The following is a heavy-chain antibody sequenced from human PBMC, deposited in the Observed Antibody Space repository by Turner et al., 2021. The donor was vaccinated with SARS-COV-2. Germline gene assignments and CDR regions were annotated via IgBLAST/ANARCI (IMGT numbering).Heavy chain of an antibody. CDR3: AMDSGWTHEY. CDR1: GLTFSTYG. Sequence: EVQLLESGGGLVQPGGFLRLSCVASGLTFSTYGVSWVRQAPGKGLEWVSGMDGSDSRTYYVDSVRGRCTISRDNSKNTLFLQMDNLRAEDTAVYYCAMDSGWTHEYWGQGTLVTVSS. J-gene: IGHJ4*02. D-gene: IGHD5-18*01. CDR2: MDGSDSRT. V-gene: IGHV3-23*05.